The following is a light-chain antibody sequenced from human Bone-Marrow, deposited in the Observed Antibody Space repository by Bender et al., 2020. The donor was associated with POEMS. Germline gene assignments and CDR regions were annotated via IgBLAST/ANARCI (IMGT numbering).Light chain of an antibody. V-gene: IGLV1-44*01. CDR3: GVWHDSLSGWV. CDR1: SSNIGAHA. J-gene: IGLJ3*02. Sequence: QSVLTQPPSASGTPGQRVTISCSGGSSNIGAHAVNWYQHLPGTAPKLLSYSSHRLPSEVPARFSGSRSGTPAFLAISGVQSEDEADYYCGVWHDSLSGWVFGGGTEMTGL. CDR2: SSH.